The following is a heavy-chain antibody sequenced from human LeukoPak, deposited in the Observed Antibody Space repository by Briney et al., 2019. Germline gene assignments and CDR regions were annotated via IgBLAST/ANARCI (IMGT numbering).Heavy chain of an antibody. D-gene: IGHD6-6*01. Sequence: ASVKVPCKASGYTFTDYYMHWVRQAPGQGFEWMGWISAYNGNTNYAQKLQGRVTMTTDTSTSTAYMELRSLRSDDTAVYYCAGAGSSSMDYWGQGTLVTVSS. J-gene: IGHJ4*02. CDR1: GYTFTDYY. V-gene: IGHV1-18*04. CDR3: AGAGSSSMDY. CDR2: ISAYNGNT.